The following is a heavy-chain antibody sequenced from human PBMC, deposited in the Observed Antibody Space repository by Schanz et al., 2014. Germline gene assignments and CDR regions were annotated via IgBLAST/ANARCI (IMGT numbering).Heavy chain of an antibody. D-gene: IGHD3-22*01. Sequence: VQLVQSGAEVKRPGASVRVSCKASGYTFTSYDFNWVRQAPGQGLEWMGWMNPDSGNTGYAQKFQGRVTMTRNTSISTAYMELSSLRSEDTAMYYCARDYYDSSGYYYCDYWGQGILVTVSS. J-gene: IGHJ4*02. CDR3: ARDYYDSSGYYYCDY. V-gene: IGHV1-8*01. CDR2: MNPDSGNT. CDR1: GYTFTSYD.